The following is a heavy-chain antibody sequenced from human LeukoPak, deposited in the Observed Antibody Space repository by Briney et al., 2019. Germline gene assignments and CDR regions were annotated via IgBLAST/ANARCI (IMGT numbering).Heavy chain of an antibody. V-gene: IGHV1-2*02. Sequence: ASVKVSCKASGYTFTGYYLHWVRQAPRQGLEWMGWINPNSGAKNYAPEFQARVTMTRDTSISTAYMELSRLRSDDTAVYYCARRKIVVLPSAISFGKNNYYYYYMDVWGKGTTVTVSS. CDR1: GYTFTGYY. CDR2: INPNSGAK. CDR3: ARRKIVVLPSAISFGKNNYYYYYMDV. J-gene: IGHJ6*03. D-gene: IGHD2-2*02.